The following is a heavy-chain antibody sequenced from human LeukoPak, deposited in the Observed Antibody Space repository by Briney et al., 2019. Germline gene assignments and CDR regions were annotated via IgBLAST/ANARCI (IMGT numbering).Heavy chain of an antibody. J-gene: IGHJ4*02. CDR1: GFTSSTYW. CDR2: INQDASAK. CDR3: ATSSAAPANM. V-gene: IGHV3-7*01. Sequence: PGGSLRLSCAVSGFTSSTYWMSWVRQAPGKGLEWVANINQDASAKYYVDSVKGRFTISRDNAKNSLYLQMNSLRAEDTGVYYCATSSAAPANMWGQGTLVTVSS. D-gene: IGHD2-2*01.